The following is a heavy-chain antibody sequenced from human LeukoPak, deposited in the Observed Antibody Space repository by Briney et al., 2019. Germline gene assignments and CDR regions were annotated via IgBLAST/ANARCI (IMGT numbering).Heavy chain of an antibody. Sequence: GGSLRLSCAASGFTLSSYAMSWVRQAPGKGLEWVSLISGSGSSTYYADSVKGRFTISRDNSKNTLFLQMNNLRAEDTAVYYCARGSHYRNMYKDYWGQGTLVTVSS. J-gene: IGHJ4*02. CDR3: ARGSHYRNMYKDY. V-gene: IGHV3-23*01. D-gene: IGHD1-14*01. CDR2: ISGSGSST. CDR1: GFTLSSYA.